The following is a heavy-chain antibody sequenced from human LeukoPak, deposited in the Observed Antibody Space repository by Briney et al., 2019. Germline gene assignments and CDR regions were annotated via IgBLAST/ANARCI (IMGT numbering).Heavy chain of an antibody. CDR2: ISGSGGST. D-gene: IGHD3-10*01. Sequence: PGGSQRLSCAASGFTFSSYAMSWVRQAPGKGLEWVSAISGSGGSTYYADSVKGRFTISRDNSKNTLYLQMNSLRAEDTAVYYCAKDTMAVRGVIREDVWGKGTTVTVSS. J-gene: IGHJ6*04. V-gene: IGHV3-23*01. CDR1: GFTFSSYA. CDR3: AKDTMAVRGVIREDV.